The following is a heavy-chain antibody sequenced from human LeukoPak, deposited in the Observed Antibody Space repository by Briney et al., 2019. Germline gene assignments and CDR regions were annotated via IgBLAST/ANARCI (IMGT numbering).Heavy chain of an antibody. CDR2: ISSSSSYI. J-gene: IGHJ4*02. V-gene: IGHV3-21*04. D-gene: IGHD3-3*01. Sequence: PGGSLRLSCAASGFTFSSYSMNWVRQAPGKGLEWVSSISSSSSYIYYADSVKGRFTISRDNAKNSLYLQMNSLRAEDTAVYYCARAHTIFGVVSAWGQGTLVTVSS. CDR3: ARAHTIFGVVSA. CDR1: GFTFSSYS.